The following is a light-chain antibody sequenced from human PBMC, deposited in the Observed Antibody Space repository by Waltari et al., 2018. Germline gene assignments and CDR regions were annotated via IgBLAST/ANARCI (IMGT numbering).Light chain of an antibody. CDR2: AND. V-gene: IGLV1-44*01. CDR3: AAWDDRMSGSWV. Sequence: QSVLTQPPSVSGTPGQRVTISCTGGSSNIGTNSVNWYQQVPGTAPKLLIYANDDRPAGVTDRVSGARCATAASLAISGLKSEDEGEYYCAAWDDRMSGSWVFGGGTKLTVL. J-gene: IGLJ3*02. CDR1: SSNIGTNS.